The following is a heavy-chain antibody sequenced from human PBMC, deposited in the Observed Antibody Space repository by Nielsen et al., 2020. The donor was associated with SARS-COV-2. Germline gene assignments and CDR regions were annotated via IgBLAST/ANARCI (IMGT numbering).Heavy chain of an antibody. Sequence: GGSLRLSCAASGFPFSSLWMSWVRQVPGKGLEWVADIKPDGSEKVYVDSVKGRFTISRDNAKNSMSLQMNSLRVEDTAVYYCARDWSRAFDVWGQGTMVTVSS. J-gene: IGHJ3*01. CDR2: IKPDGSEK. CDR3: ARDWSRAFDV. V-gene: IGHV3-7*01. CDR1: GFPFSSLW.